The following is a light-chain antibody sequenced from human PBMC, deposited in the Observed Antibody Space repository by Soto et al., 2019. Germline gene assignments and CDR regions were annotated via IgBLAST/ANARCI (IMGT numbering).Light chain of an antibody. CDR2: QDV. V-gene: IGLV3-1*01. J-gene: IGLJ1*01. CDR1: KVGKKY. CDR3: QAWDDRTRV. Sequence: SYELTQPPPVSVSPGQTASITCSGDKVGKKYVCWYQQKAGQSPVLVIYQDVKRPSGIPERFSGSNSGNTATLTISETQGVDEADYYCQAWDDRTRVFGTGTKVTVL.